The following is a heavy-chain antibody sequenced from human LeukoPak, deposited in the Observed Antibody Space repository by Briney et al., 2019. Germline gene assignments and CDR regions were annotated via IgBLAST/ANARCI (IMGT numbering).Heavy chain of an antibody. J-gene: IGHJ5*02. CDR2: ISYDGSNK. Sequence: GRSLRLSCAVSGFTFSSYGMHWVRQAPGKGLEWVAVISYDGSNKYYADSVKGRFTISRDNSKNSLYLQMNSLRAEHTAVYYCARAARGNWFDPWGQGTLVTVSS. CDR3: ARAARGNWFDP. CDR1: GFTFSSYG. V-gene: IGHV3-30*03.